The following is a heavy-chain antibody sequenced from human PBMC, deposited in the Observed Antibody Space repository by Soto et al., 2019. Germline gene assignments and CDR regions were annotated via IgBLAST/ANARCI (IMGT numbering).Heavy chain of an antibody. CDR3: AREGMTTVNYYYYGMDV. V-gene: IGHV4-4*07. J-gene: IGHJ6*02. CDR2: IYTSGST. D-gene: IGHD4-17*01. CDR1: GGSISSYY. Sequence: SETLSLTCTVSGGSISSYYWSWIRQPAGKGLEWIGRIYTSGSTNYNPSLKSRVTMSVDTSKNQFSLKLSSVTAADTAVYYCAREGMTTVNYYYYGMDVWGQGTTVTVSS.